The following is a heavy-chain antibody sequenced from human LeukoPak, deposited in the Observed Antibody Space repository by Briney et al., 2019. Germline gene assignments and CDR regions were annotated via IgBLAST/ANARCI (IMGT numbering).Heavy chain of an antibody. CDR3: AKDQGSHRESDY. V-gene: IGHV3-23*01. J-gene: IGHJ4*02. CDR2: IGGSGDSI. D-gene: IGHD3-16*02. CDR1: GFTFSNYA. Sequence: GESLRLSCAASGFTFSNYAMTWVRQAPGKGLEWVSKIGGSGDSIYYADSVKGRFTISRDNSKNTLYLQMNSLRVEDTAIYYCAKDQGSHRESDYWGQGTLVTVSS.